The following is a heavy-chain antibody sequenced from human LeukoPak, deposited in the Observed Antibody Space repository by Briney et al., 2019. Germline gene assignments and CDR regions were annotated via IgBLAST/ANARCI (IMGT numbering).Heavy chain of an antibody. J-gene: IGHJ1*01. D-gene: IGHD3-22*01. V-gene: IGHV1-2*06. Sequence: ASVKVSCKASGYTFTGYQMHWVRQAPGQGLEWMGRINPNSGATNYAQKFQGRVTMTRDTSISTAYMELSRLRSDDTAVYYCASPRIPGDSSGYYDTLQYWGQGTLVTVSS. CDR1: GYTFTGYQ. CDR3: ASPRIPGDSSGYYDTLQY. CDR2: INPNSGAT.